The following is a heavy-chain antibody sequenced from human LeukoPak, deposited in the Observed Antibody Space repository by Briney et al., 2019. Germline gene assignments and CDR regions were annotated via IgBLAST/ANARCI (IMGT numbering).Heavy chain of an antibody. J-gene: IGHJ4*02. V-gene: IGHV4-39*01. CDR2: IYYSGST. CDR3: ARSLIYSGYDYYFDY. Sequence: SSETLSLTCTVSGGSISSSSYYWGWIRQPPGKGLEWIGSIYYSGSTYYNPSLKSRVTRSVDTSKNQFSLKLSSVTAADTAVYYCARSLIYSGYDYYFDYWGQGTLVTVSS. D-gene: IGHD5-12*01. CDR1: GGSISSSSYY.